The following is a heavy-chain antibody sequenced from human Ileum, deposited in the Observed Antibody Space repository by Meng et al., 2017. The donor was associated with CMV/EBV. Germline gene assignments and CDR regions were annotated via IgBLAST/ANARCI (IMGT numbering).Heavy chain of an antibody. J-gene: IGHJ4*02. Sequence: GESLKISCAASGLTFDDYTMHWVRQAPGKGLEWVSLISWDGGSTYYVDSVKGRFTISRDNTKNSLYMQMNSLRIDDTALYYCARAVDYYFDYWGQGTLVTVSS. V-gene: IGHV3-43*01. CDR1: GLTFDDYT. CDR2: ISWDGGST. CDR3: ARAVDYYFDY. D-gene: IGHD3/OR15-3a*01.